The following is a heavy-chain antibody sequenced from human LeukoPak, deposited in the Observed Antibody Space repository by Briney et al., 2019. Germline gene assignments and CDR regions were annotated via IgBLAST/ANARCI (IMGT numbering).Heavy chain of an antibody. Sequence: GSSVKVSCKASGGTFSSYAISWVRQAPGQGLEWMGGIIPIFGTANYAQKFQGRVTITTDESTSTAYMELSSLRSEDTAVYYCARGGGAYCSSTSCYTNWFDPWGQGTLVTVSS. V-gene: IGHV1-69*05. D-gene: IGHD2-2*02. CDR3: ARGGGAYCSSTSCYTNWFDP. CDR2: IIPIFGTA. CDR1: GGTFSSYA. J-gene: IGHJ5*02.